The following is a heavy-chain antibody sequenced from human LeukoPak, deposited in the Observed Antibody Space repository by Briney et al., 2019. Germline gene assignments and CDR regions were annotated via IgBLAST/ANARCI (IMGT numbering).Heavy chain of an antibody. Sequence: SETLSLTCTVSGGSISSSSYYWGWIRQPPGKGLEWIGSIYYSGSTYYNPSLKSRVTISVDTSKNLFSLKLSSVTAADTAVYYCARRGDYSSGWYPHDYWGQGTLVTVSS. CDR3: ARRGDYSSGWYPHDY. CDR2: IYYSGST. CDR1: GGSISSSSYY. V-gene: IGHV4-39*01. J-gene: IGHJ4*02. D-gene: IGHD6-19*01.